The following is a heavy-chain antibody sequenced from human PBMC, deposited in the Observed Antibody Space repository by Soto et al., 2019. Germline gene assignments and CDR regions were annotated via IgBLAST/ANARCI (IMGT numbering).Heavy chain of an antibody. Sequence: QVQLVESGGGVVQPGRSLRLSCAASGFTFSSYAMHWVRQAPGKGLEWVAVISYDGSNKYYADSVKGRFTISRDNYKNPLYLHMNSLRAEDTAVYYCARDVLSPASQGGGIAVWGQGPTVTVSS. J-gene: IGHJ6*02. CDR1: GFTFSSYA. V-gene: IGHV3-30-3*01. D-gene: IGHD3-16*01. CDR3: ARDVLSPASQGGGIAV. CDR2: ISYDGSNK.